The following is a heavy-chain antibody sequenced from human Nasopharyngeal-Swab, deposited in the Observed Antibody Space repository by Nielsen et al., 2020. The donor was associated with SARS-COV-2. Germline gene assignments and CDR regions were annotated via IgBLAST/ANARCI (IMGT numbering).Heavy chain of an antibody. V-gene: IGHV1-2*06. CDR3: ARVWSGSWSYPDYYYYMDV. J-gene: IGHJ6*03. CDR1: GYTFTGYY. D-gene: IGHD3-10*01. Sequence: ASVKVSCKASGYTFTGYYMHWVRQAPGQGLEWMGRINPNSGGTNYAQKFQGRVTMTRDTSISTAYMELSRLRSDDTAVYYCARVWSGSWSYPDYYYYMDVWGKGTTVTVSS. CDR2: INPNSGGT.